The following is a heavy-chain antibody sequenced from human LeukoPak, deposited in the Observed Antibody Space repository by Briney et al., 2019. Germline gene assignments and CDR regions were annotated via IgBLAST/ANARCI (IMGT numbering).Heavy chain of an antibody. Sequence: SETLSLTCSVSGGTISSYYWSWIRQPAGKGLEWIGRIYSSGSTNYNPSLKTRVTMSLDTSKNQFSLNLTTVTAADTAVYYCARTSARGAQFDYWGQGTLVTVSS. V-gene: IGHV4-4*07. CDR1: GGTISSYY. D-gene: IGHD3-10*01. CDR3: ARTSARGAQFDY. J-gene: IGHJ4*02. CDR2: IYSSGST.